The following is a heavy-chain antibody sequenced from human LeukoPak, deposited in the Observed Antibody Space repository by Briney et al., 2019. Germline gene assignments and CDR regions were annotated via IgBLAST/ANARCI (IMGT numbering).Heavy chain of an antibody. CDR3: ARDRYILTGNYQPPVYYFDY. D-gene: IGHD3-9*01. J-gene: IGHJ4*02. CDR1: GFTFSSYS. Sequence: GGSLRLSCAASGFTFSSYSMNWVRQAPGKGLEWVSSISSSSSYIYYADSVKGRFTISRDNAKKSLYLQMNSRRAEDTAVYYCARDRYILTGNYQPPVYYFDYWGQGTLVTVSS. V-gene: IGHV3-21*01. CDR2: ISSSSSYI.